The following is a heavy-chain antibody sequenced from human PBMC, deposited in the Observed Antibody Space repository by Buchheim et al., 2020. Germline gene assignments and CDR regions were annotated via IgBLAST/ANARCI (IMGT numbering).Heavy chain of an antibody. V-gene: IGHV3-30*18. CDR3: AKELNSGLIDY. CDR2: ISYDGSKK. CDR1: GFTFSSYG. Sequence: QVQLVESGGGVVQPGSSLRLSCAASGFTFSSYGINWVRQAPGKGLEWVAVISYDGSKKYYADSVKGRFTISRNNSTITLYLQMNSLRAEDTAVYYCAKELNSGLIDYWGQGTL. J-gene: IGHJ4*02. D-gene: IGHD6-19*01.